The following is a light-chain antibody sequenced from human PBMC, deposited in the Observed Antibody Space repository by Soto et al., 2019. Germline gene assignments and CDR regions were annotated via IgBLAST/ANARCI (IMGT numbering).Light chain of an antibody. V-gene: IGKV1-39*01. CDR2: AAS. J-gene: IGKJ2*03. Sequence: IQRTQSPSALASCAGDRVAITCRSGQHIDTSLNWYQQKPGKVTKVLIYAASRLHSGVRSRLSGSGSGTSFTLTIRSLQPEDFATYYCQQSYSTQYSFGQGT. CDR3: QQSYSTQYS. CDR1: QHIDTS.